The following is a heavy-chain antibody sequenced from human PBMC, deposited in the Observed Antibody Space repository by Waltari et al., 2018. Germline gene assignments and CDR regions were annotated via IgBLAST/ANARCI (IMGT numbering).Heavy chain of an antibody. J-gene: IGHJ4*02. Sequence: EVQLLEAGGDLVQPGGSLRLSCAASGFTFSDYWMHWVRQAPGKGVVLVARIKGDGYGITYSDSVQGRFTISRDNTKNTVYLQLNSLRADDAAVYYCARKGGRGYTYGPFYFDSWGRGTLVTVSS. CDR1: GFTFSDYW. V-gene: IGHV3-74*01. CDR2: IKGDGYGI. D-gene: IGHD5-18*01. CDR3: ARKGGRGYTYGPFYFDS.